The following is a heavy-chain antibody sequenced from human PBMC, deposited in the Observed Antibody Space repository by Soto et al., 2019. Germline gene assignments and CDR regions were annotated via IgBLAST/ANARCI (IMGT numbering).Heavy chain of an antibody. V-gene: IGHV4-59*08. CDR3: ARRRGMVRGVHPGSDYYYYYMDV. CDR2: IYYSGST. D-gene: IGHD3-10*01. J-gene: IGHJ6*03. Sequence: SETLSLTCTVSGGSISSYYRSWIRQPPGKGLEWIGYIYYSGSTNYNPSLKSRVTISVDTSKNQFSLKLSSVTAADTAVYYCARRRGMVRGVHPGSDYYYYYMDVWGKGTTVTVSS. CDR1: GGSISSYY.